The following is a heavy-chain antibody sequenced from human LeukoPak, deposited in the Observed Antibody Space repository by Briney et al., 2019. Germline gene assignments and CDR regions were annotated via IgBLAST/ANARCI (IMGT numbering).Heavy chain of an antibody. CDR3: ARGSSSSRPNFDY. CDR2: IYYNGST. CDR1: GGSISSGGYY. D-gene: IGHD6-6*01. J-gene: IGHJ4*02. V-gene: IGHV4-31*03. Sequence: SQTLSLTCTVSGGSISSGGYYWTWIRQHPEKGLEWIGYIYYNGSTYYNPSLKSRITISADTSKNQFSLNVSSVTAADTAVYYCARGSSSSRPNFDYWGQGTLVTVSS.